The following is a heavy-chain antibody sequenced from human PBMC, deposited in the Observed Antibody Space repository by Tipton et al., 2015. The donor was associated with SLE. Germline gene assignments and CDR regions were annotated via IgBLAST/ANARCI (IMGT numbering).Heavy chain of an antibody. CDR2: IYYSGTT. CDR1: GGSISSHY. D-gene: IGHD1-1*01. Sequence: GLVKPSETLSLTCTVSGGSISSHYWGWIRQPPVKGLERIGRIYYSGTTYYNPSLKSRLTMSVDTSKNQFSLKLSSVTAADTAVYYCAKTGWLEGDPLWGQGTLVTVSS. J-gene: IGHJ4*02. V-gene: IGHV4-39*07. CDR3: AKTGWLEGDPL.